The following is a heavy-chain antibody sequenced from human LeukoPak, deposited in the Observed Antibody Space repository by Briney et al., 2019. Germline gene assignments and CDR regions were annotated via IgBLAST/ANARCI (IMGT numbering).Heavy chain of an antibody. Sequence: SETLSLTCAVYGGSFSGYYWSWIRQPPGKGLEWIGEISHSGSTNYNPPLKSRVTISVDTSKNQFSLKLSSVTAADTAVYYCARGGGSTPYYFDYWGQGTLVTVSS. D-gene: IGHD2-2*01. CDR1: GGSFSGYY. J-gene: IGHJ4*02. CDR2: ISHSGST. V-gene: IGHV4-34*01. CDR3: ARGGGSTPYYFDY.